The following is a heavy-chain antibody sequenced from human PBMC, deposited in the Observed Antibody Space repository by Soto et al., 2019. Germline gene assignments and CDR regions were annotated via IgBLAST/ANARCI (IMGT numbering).Heavy chain of an antibody. CDR1: GFTFSSYA. CDR3: AKDHHDFWSGYIDY. D-gene: IGHD3-3*01. Sequence: GGSLRLSCAASGFTFSSYAMSWVRQAPGKGLEWVSAISGSGGSTYYADSVKGRFTISRDNSKNTLYLQMNSLRAEDTAVYYCAKDHHDFWSGYIDYWGQGTLVTVSS. J-gene: IGHJ4*02. CDR2: ISGSGGST. V-gene: IGHV3-23*01.